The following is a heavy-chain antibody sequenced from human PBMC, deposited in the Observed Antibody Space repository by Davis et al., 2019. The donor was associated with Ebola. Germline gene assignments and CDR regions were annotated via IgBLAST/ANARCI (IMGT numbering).Heavy chain of an antibody. J-gene: IGHJ4*02. CDR2: ISSSSSYI. V-gene: IGHV3-21*04. D-gene: IGHD2-2*01. Sequence: PGGSLRLSCAASGFTFSSYSMNWVRQAPGKGLEWVSSISSSSSYIYYADSVKGRFTISRDNAKNSLYLQMNSLRAEDTAVYYCTKDRERTHLYQPHFDYWGQGTLVTVSS. CDR1: GFTFSSYS. CDR3: TKDRERTHLYQPHFDY.